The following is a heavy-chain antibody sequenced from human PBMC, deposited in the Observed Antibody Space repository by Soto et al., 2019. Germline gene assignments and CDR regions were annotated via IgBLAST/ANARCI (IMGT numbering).Heavy chain of an antibody. CDR1: GGSVSSPESY. CDR3: ARAGGDYRFGWFDP. V-gene: IGHV4-30-4*01. Sequence: SETLSLTCTVSGGSVSSPESYWSWIRQSPGKGLEWIGYIYYSGSSDYNPSLKSRFTISLDTSKNQFYLKLNSVTAADTAVYYCARAGGDYRFGWFDPWGQGALVTVSS. CDR2: IYYSGSS. J-gene: IGHJ5*02. D-gene: IGHD4-17*01.